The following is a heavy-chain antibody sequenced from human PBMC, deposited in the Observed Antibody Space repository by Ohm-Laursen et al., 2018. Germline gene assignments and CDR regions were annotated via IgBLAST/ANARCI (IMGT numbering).Heavy chain of an antibody. V-gene: IGHV4-4*07. CDR3: ARDLRHSSIWFDP. Sequence: TLSLTCTVSGASISSEYWNWIRQPAGQGLEWIGRIYTSGSTNYNPSLKSRVTMSLDTSKNQFSLKLSSVTAADTAVYYCARDLRHSSIWFDPWGQGTLVTVSS. CDR2: IYTSGST. CDR1: GASISSEY. J-gene: IGHJ5*02. D-gene: IGHD6-19*01.